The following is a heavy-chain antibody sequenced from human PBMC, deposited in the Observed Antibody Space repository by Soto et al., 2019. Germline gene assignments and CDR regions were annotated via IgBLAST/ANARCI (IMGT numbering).Heavy chain of an antibody. J-gene: IGHJ6*02. D-gene: IGHD2-2*01. Sequence: QVQLVESGGGVVQPGRSLRLSCAASGFTFSSYAMHWVRQAPGKGLEWVAVISYDGSNKYYADSVKGRFTISRDNSKNTLYLQMNSLRAEDTAVYYCARVRDQLLFYSYYGMDVWVQGTTVTVSS. CDR1: GFTFSSYA. V-gene: IGHV3-30-3*01. CDR2: ISYDGSNK. CDR3: ARVRDQLLFYSYYGMDV.